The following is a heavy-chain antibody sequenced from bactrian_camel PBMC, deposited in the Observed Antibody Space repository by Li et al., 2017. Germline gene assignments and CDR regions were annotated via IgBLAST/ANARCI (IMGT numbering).Heavy chain of an antibody. J-gene: IGHJ6*01. V-gene: IGHV3S10*01. D-gene: IGHD6*01. CDR2: VHSDGTT. CDR1: GFTFSSYA. CDR3: ASRRYGCSSAGRDFFY. Sequence: DVQLVESGGGLVQPGGSLRLSCAASGFTFSSYAMSWVRQTPGKQRDRVASVHSDGTTVYGDSVKGRFTISQDNTKTITFLQMNSLRPEDSGMYYCASRRYGCSSAGRDFFYWGQGTQVTVS.